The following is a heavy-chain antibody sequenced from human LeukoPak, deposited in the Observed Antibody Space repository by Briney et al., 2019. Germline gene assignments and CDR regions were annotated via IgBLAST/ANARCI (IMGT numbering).Heavy chain of an antibody. CDR2: IYYSGST. V-gene: IGHV4-59*01. CDR3: ARDNQDDFWSGYHFDY. J-gene: IGHJ4*02. CDR1: GGSISSYY. D-gene: IGHD3-3*01. Sequence: SETLSLTCTVSGGSISSYYWSWIRQPPGKGLEWIGYIYYSGSTNYNPPLKSRVTISVDTSKNQFSLKLSSVTAADTAVYYCARDNQDDFWSGYHFDYWGQGTLVTVSS.